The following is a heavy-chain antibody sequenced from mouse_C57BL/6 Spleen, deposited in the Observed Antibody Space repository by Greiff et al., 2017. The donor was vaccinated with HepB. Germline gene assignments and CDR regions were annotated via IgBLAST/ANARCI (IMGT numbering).Heavy chain of an antibody. V-gene: IGHV1-22*01. J-gene: IGHJ2*01. Sequence: EVQLQQSGPELVKPGASVKMSCKASGYTFTDYNMHWVKQSHGKSLEWIGYINPNNGGTSYNQKFKGKATLTVNKSSSTAYMELRSLTSEDSAVYYCARLRDYDGYFDYWGQGTTLTVSS. CDR1: GYTFTDYN. CDR3: ARLRDYDGYFDY. CDR2: INPNNGGT. D-gene: IGHD2-4*01.